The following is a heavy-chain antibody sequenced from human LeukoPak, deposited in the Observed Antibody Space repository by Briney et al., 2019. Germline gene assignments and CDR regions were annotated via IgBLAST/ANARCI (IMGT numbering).Heavy chain of an antibody. CDR3: ARGLRGYSYVTEVYYFDY. V-gene: IGHV1-46*01. CDR1: GYTFTSYY. J-gene: IGHJ4*02. CDR2: INPSGGST. Sequence: ASVKVSCKASGYTFTSYYMHWVRQAPGQGLEWMGIINPSGGSTSYAQKFQGRVTMTRDTSISTAYMELSRLRSDDTAVYYCARGLRGYSYVTEVYYFDYWGQGTLVTVSS. D-gene: IGHD5-18*01.